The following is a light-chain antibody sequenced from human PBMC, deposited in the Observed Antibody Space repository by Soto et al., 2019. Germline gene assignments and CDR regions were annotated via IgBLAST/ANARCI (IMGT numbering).Light chain of an antibody. V-gene: IGKV1-5*03. CDR1: QSINIY. CDR3: QQYSHYST. CDR2: QAS. Sequence: DIQVTQSPATLSASVGDRVTITCRASQSINIYLAWYQQKPGKAPELLIYQASILEPGVPSRFSGSESGTEFTLTISSLQPDDFATYYCQQYSHYSTFGQGTKVDIK. J-gene: IGKJ2*01.